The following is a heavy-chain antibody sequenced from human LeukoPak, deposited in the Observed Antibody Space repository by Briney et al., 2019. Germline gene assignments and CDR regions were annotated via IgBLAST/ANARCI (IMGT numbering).Heavy chain of an antibody. Sequence: GGSLRLSCEASGFTFSSSWMNWVRQAPGKGLEWVANIKQDGSEKYYVDSVKGRFIISRDNAKSSLYLQMISLRAEDTAVYYCARSSELPGPFDPWGQGTLVTVSS. CDR1: GFTFSSSW. CDR2: IKQDGSEK. J-gene: IGHJ5*02. D-gene: IGHD1-1*01. V-gene: IGHV3-7*05. CDR3: ARSSELPGPFDP.